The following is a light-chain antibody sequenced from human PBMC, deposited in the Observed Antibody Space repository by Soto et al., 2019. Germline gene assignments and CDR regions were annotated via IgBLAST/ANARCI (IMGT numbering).Light chain of an antibody. CDR3: QQSSKWPPAT. Sequence: EIVLTQSPATLSLSPGESATLSCRASQSVSSYLAWYQQKPGQATSLLIYDASNRATGIPARFSGSGSGTDFTLPISSLETEECTGYYCQQSSKWPPATFGQGTKVEIK. CDR2: DAS. J-gene: IGKJ1*01. V-gene: IGKV3-11*01. CDR1: QSVSSY.